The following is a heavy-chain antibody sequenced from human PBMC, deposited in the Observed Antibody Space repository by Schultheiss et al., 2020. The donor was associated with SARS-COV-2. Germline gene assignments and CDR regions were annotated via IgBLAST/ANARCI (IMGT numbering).Heavy chain of an antibody. CDR1: GFTFSDHY. D-gene: IGHD4-17*01. CDR3: AKAGHGDYS. V-gene: IGHV3-23*01. J-gene: IGHJ4*02. CDR2: ISGSGGST. Sequence: GGSLRLSCAASGFTFSDHYMDWVRQAPGKGLEWVSAISGSGGSTYYADSVKGRFTISRDNSKNTLYLQMNSLRAEDTAVYYCAKAGHGDYSWGQGTLVTVSS.